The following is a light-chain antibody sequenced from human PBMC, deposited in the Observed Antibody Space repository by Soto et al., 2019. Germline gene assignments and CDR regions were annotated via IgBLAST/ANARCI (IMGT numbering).Light chain of an antibody. CDR1: QSISSL. J-gene: IGKJ2*01. CDR3: QQYKSYPYT. CDR2: KAS. Sequence: DIQMTQSPSTLSASIGDRVTITCRASQSISSLLAWYRQKPGKAPNLLIYKASNLESGVPSRFSGSGSGTEFTLTISSLQPDDFATYYCQQYKSYPYTFGQGTKLEVK. V-gene: IGKV1-5*03.